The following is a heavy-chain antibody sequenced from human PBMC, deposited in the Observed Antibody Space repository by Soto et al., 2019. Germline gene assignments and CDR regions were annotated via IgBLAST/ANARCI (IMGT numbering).Heavy chain of an antibody. D-gene: IGHD6-13*01. CDR1: GDSVSSNSAA. CDR3: ARDRYSSSWYRYYDYYGMDV. Sequence: SQTLSLTCAISGDSVSSNSAAWNWIRQSPSRGLEWLGRTYYRSKWYNDYAVSVKSRITINPDTSKNQFSLQLNSVTPEDTAVYYCARDRYSSSWYRYYDYYGMDVWGQGTTVTVSS. J-gene: IGHJ6*02. CDR2: TYYRSKWYN. V-gene: IGHV6-1*01.